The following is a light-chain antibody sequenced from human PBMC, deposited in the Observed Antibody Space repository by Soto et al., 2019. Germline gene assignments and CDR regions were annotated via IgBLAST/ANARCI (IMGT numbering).Light chain of an antibody. J-gene: IGKJ2*01. V-gene: IGKV3-20*01. Sequence: EVVLTQSPGTLSLSPGERATLSCRASQSLSSSVLAWYQKKPGQAPRLLIYGASNRPTDIPERFSGSGSGTHFTFANSRLEPDDCALHCVLQYGSPRFTFGQGTKLHIK. CDR3: LQYGSPRFT. CDR2: GAS. CDR1: QSLSSSV.